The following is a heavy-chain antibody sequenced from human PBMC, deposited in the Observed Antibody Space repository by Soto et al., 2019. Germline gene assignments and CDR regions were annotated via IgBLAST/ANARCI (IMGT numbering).Heavy chain of an antibody. CDR2: IIPIFGTA. Sequence: ASVKVSCKASGGTFNSYAISWVRQAPGQGLEWMGGIIPIFGTANYAQKFQGRVTITADKSTSTAYMELSSLRSEDTAVYYCARVSTPGEYYCYGMDVWGQGTTVTVSS. D-gene: IGHD2-15*01. J-gene: IGHJ6*02. CDR3: ARVSTPGEYYCYGMDV. CDR1: GGTFNSYA. V-gene: IGHV1-69*06.